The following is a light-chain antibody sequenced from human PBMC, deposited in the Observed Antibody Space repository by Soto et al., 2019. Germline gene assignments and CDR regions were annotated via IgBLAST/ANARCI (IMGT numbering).Light chain of an antibody. J-gene: IGKJ1*01. Sequence: DIPMTQSPSTLSGSVGDRVTITCRASQTISSWLAWYQQKPGKAPKLLIYKASTLKSGVPSRFSGSGSGTEFTLTISSLQPDDFATYCCQHYNSYSEAFGQGTKVELK. CDR3: QHYNSYSEA. V-gene: IGKV1-5*03. CDR1: QTISSW. CDR2: KAS.